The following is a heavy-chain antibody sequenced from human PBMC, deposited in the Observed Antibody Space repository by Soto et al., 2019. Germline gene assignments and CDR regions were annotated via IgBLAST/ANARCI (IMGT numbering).Heavy chain of an antibody. CDR2: VGTSGET. CDR3: TRKQYGFAFDI. J-gene: IGHJ3*02. V-gene: IGHV3-13*01. CDR1: GFAFSTYN. Sequence: PGGSLRLSCVASGFAFSTYNMHWVRQPTGKDLEWVSVVGTSGETYYSDSVKGRFTISRENAKNSFFLQMNSLRAEDTAVYYCTRKQYGFAFDIWGQGTMVTVSS. D-gene: IGHD4-17*01.